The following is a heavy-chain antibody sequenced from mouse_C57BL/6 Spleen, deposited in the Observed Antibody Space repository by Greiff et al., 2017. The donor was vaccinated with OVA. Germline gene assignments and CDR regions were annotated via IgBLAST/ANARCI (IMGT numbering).Heavy chain of an antibody. CDR3: WRAMKSYYYGSSPFDY. J-gene: IGHJ2*01. V-gene: IGHV8-2*01. Sequence: QVTLKVCGPGILQPSQTLSLACTFSGISLSTSGMGLRWLRKPSGKALEWLASIWNNDNYYNPSLKSRLTISKETSNYQVFLKLTSVDTADSATYYGAWRAMKSYYYGSSPFDYWGQGTTLTVSS. D-gene: IGHD1-1*01. CDR2: WNNDNY. CDR1: ISLSTSGMGL.